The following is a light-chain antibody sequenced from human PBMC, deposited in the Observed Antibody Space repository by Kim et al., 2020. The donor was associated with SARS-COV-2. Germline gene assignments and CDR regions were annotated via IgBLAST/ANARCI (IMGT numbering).Light chain of an antibody. CDR2: GAS. CDR1: QSVRSN. Sequence: QGEGATLSGRASQSVRSNLGWYQQKPGQAHRLIIYGASTRASGIPAKFGGSGSGTEFTLTISSLQSGDFAVYYCQQYNNWPLWTFGQGTKVDIK. J-gene: IGKJ1*01. V-gene: IGKV3-15*01. CDR3: QQYNNWPLWT.